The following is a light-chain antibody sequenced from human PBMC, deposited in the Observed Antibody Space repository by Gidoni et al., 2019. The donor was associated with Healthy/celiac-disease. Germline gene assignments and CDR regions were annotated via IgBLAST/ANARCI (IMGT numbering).Light chain of an antibody. V-gene: IGLV3-9*01. CDR3: QVWESSTAAV. CDR1: KIGSKN. J-gene: IGLJ3*02. Sequence: SFELTQPLSVSVALGQTARITCGGNKIGSKNGHWDQQKPGQAPVLLIYRDINRPSGIPERFSGSNSGNTATLTISRGQAGDEADYYCQVWESSTAAVFGGGTKLTVL. CDR2: RDI.